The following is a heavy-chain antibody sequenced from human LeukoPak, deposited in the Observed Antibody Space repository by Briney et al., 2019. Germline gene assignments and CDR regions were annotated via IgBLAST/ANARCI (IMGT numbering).Heavy chain of an antibody. CDR2: ISYDGNND. J-gene: IGHJ4*02. CDR1: GFTFSSFG. Sequence: PGGSLRLSCAASGFTFSSFGMHWVRQAPGKGLEWVAVISYDGNNDYYADSVKGRFTVPRDNFENTVFLEMSSLRFDDTAIYYCARDPWGYFDSSGYSAYYFDSWGQGALVTVSS. D-gene: IGHD3-22*01. V-gene: IGHV3-30*19. CDR3: ARDPWGYFDSSGYSAYYFDS.